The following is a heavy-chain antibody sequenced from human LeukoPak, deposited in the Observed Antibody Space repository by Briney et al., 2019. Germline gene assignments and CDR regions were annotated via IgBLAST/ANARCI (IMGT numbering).Heavy chain of an antibody. CDR1: TFTFGNYW. V-gene: IGHV3-30*08. Sequence: GGSLRLSCAASTFTFGNYWMSWVRQAPGKGLEWVAVISYDGSNKYYADSVKGRFTISRDNSKNTLYLQMNSLRAEDTAVYYCARKLAGHYFDYWGQGTLVTVSS. CDR2: ISYDGSNK. J-gene: IGHJ4*02. D-gene: IGHD6-19*01. CDR3: ARKLAGHYFDY.